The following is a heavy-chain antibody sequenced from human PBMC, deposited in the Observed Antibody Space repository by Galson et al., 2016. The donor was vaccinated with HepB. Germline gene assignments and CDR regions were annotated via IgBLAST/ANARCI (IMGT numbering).Heavy chain of an antibody. CDR1: GFSLTTNAEG. CDR2: IYWSDEK. D-gene: IGHD2-2*01. V-gene: IGHV2-5*01. J-gene: IGHJ4*02. Sequence: PALVKPTQTLTLTCAFSGFSLTTNAEGVGWIRQSPGKALDWLALIYWSDEKHYSPSLKTRLTITKDTSKKQVVLTMTNMDPVDTATYYCAKGTIPGGFDYWGQGILVSVSS. CDR3: AKGTIPGGFDY.